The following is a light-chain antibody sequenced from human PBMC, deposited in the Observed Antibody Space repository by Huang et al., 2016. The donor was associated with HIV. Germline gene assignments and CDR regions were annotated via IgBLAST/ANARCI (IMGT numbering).Light chain of an antibody. V-gene: IGKV3-11*01. CDR1: QSVSTY. J-gene: IGKJ3*01. CDR2: DAS. Sequence: EIVLTQSPATLSLSPGERDTLSCRASQSVSTYLAWYQQKPGQAPRLLISDASNRATGIPARFSGSGSGTDFTLTISSLEPEDFAVYYCQQRSNWPTFGPGTKLDIK. CDR3: QQRSNWPT.